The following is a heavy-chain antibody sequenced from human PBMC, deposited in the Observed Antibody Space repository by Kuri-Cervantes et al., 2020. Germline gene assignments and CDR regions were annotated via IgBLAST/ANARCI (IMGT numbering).Heavy chain of an antibody. D-gene: IGHD2-15*01. CDR3: ARELGYCSGGSCYSWFDP. J-gene: IGHJ5*02. Sequence: LSLTCAASGFTFSTYWMSWVRQAPGKGLEWVSAISGSGGSTYYADSVKGRFTISRDNSKNTLYLQMNSLRAEDTAVYYCARELGYCSGGSCYSWFDPWGQGTLVTVSS. CDR1: GFTFSTYW. CDR2: ISGSGGST. V-gene: IGHV3-23*01.